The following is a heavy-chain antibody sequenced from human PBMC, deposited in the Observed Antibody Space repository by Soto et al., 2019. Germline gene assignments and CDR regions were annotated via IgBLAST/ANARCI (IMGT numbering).Heavy chain of an antibody. CDR3: AKRDDSSSYYTLLYYYGMDV. CDR2: ISGSGGST. Sequence: GGSLRLSCAASGFTFSSCAISWVRRAPGKGLEWVSVISGSGGSTYYTDSVKGRFTISRDNSQNTLYLQMNSLRAEDTAVYYCAKRDDSSSYYTLLYYYGMDVWGQGTTVTVSS. J-gene: IGHJ6*02. CDR1: GFTFSSCA. V-gene: IGHV3-23*01. D-gene: IGHD3-22*01.